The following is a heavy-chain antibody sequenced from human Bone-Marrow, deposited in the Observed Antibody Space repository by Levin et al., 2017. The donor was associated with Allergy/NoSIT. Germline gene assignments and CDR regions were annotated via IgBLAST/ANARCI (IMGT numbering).Heavy chain of an antibody. CDR3: ARDKYDYGGNSRLD. J-gene: IGHJ4*02. CDR1: GYSISSGYY. V-gene: IGHV4-38-2*02. D-gene: IGHD4-23*01. CDR2: IYHSGST. Sequence: SETLSLTCTVSGYSISSGYYWGWIRQPPGKGLEWIGSIYHSGSTYYNPSLKSRVTISVDTSKNQFSLKLSSVTAADTAVYYCARDKYDYGGNSRLDWGQGTLVTVSS.